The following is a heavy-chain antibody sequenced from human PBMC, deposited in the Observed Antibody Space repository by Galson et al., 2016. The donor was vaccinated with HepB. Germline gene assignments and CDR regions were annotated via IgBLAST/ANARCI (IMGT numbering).Heavy chain of an antibody. CDR3: AKATSGSAYGSRYFQH. CDR2: ISWNSGRI. V-gene: IGHV3-9*01. J-gene: IGHJ1*01. CDR1: GFTFADYA. Sequence: SLRLSCAASGFTFADYAIHWVRQAPGKGLEWVSGISWNSGRIAYADSVKGRFTISRDNAKNSLYLQMNSLRAEDTAFYYCAKATSGSAYGSRYFQHWGQGTLVIVSP. D-gene: IGHD3-10*01.